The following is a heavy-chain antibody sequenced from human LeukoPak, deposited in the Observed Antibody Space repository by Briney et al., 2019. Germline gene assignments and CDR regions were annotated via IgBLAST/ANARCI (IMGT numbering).Heavy chain of an antibody. CDR3: AKEGYDSSGYYYP. Sequence: GGSLRLACAASGFTFSSYDMHWVRQAPGKGLEWVAVISYDGSNKYYADSVKGRFTISRDNSKNTLYLQMNSLRAEDTAVYYCAKEGYDSSGYYYPWGQGTLVTVSS. J-gene: IGHJ5*02. CDR2: ISYDGSNK. CDR1: GFTFSSYD. V-gene: IGHV3-30*18. D-gene: IGHD3-22*01.